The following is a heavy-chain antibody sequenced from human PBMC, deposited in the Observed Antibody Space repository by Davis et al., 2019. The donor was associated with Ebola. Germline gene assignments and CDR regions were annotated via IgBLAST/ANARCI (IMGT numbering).Heavy chain of an antibody. V-gene: IGHV1-3*01. Sequence: ASVKVSCKASGYTFTSYAMHWVRQAPGQRLEWMGWINAGNGNTKYSQKFQGRVTITRDTSASTAYMELSSLRSEDTAVYYCAVGYCSGGSCYYYYYYGMDVWGQGTTVTVSS. J-gene: IGHJ6*02. CDR2: INAGNGNT. D-gene: IGHD2-15*01. CDR1: GYTFTSYA. CDR3: AVGYCSGGSCYYYYYYGMDV.